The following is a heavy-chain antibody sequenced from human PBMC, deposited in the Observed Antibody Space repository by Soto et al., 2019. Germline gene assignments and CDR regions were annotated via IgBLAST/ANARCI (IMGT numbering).Heavy chain of an antibody. D-gene: IGHD3-16*01. J-gene: IGHJ4*02. CDR1: GFTVSNNY. V-gene: IGHV3-66*01. Sequence: EAQLVESGGDLVRPGGSLRLSCAASGFTVSNNYMSWVRQAPGKGLEWVSLIYSGGSTYYADSVKGRFTISRDSSKNTLYLQMNSLRAEDTAMYYCAAYSHKGYWGQGTLVTVSS. CDR3: AAYSHKGY. CDR2: IYSGGST.